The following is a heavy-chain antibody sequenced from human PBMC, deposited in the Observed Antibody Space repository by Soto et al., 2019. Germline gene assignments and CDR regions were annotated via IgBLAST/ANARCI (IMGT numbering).Heavy chain of an antibody. CDR2: ISPGSRYP. V-gene: IGHV3-11*06. D-gene: IGHD2-15*01. CDR1: GFTFSDYY. Sequence: GGSLRLSCARSGFTFSDYYMSWIRQAPGKGLEWLSYISPGSRYPAYADSVKGRFTISRDNAGRSLSLQMNSLTVDDTAIYYCVRGGGGGLFDPWGQGSMVTVSS. CDR3: VRGGGGGLFDP. J-gene: IGHJ5*02.